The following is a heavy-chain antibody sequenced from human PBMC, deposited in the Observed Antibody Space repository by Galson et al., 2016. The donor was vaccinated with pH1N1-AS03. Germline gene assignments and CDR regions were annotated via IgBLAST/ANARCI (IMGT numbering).Heavy chain of an antibody. D-gene: IGHD2-15*01. J-gene: IGHJ4*02. CDR2: IIGSGENT. Sequence: SLRLSCAASEFSFSRFAMAWVRQAPGKGLEWVSSIIGSGENTWYAESAKGRFTISRDNSKNTLYLQLNSLRAEDTAIYYCAKGSGYCSDATCHRFDRWGQGTLVTVSS. CDR1: EFSFSRFA. CDR3: AKGSGYCSDATCHRFDR. V-gene: IGHV3-23*01.